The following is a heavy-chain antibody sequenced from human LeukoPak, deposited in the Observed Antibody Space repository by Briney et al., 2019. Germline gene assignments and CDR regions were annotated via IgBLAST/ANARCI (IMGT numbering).Heavy chain of an antibody. Sequence: ASVKVSCKASGYTFTDYYMHWVQQAPGKGLEWMGLVDPEDGETIYAEKFQGRVTITADTSTDTAYMELSSLRSEDTAVYYCATGLHDFWSGQKAIFDYWGQGTLVTVSS. V-gene: IGHV1-69-2*01. J-gene: IGHJ4*02. D-gene: IGHD3-3*01. CDR3: ATGLHDFWSGQKAIFDY. CDR2: VDPEDGET. CDR1: GYTFTDYY.